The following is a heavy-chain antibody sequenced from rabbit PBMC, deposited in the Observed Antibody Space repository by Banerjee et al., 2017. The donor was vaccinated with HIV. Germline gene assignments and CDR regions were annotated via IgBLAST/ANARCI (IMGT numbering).Heavy chain of an antibody. J-gene: IGHJ4*01. D-gene: IGHD1-1*01. Sequence: QSLEESGGDLVKPGGTLTLTCKASGIDFSSYYYMCWVRQAPGKGLEWIACIYSGGSAYTYYASWAKGRFTISKTSSTTVTLQMASLTAADTATYFCATSYLSSSGYSFNLWGPGTLVTDS. CDR3: ATSYLSSSGYSFNL. CDR2: IYSGGSAYT. V-gene: IGHV1S40*01. CDR1: GIDFSSYYY.